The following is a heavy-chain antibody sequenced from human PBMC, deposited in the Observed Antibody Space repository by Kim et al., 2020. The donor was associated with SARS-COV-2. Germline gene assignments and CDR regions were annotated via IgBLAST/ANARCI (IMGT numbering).Heavy chain of an antibody. D-gene: IGHD4-17*01. J-gene: IGHJ4*02. Sequence: ARSVEDLVTSSRDNYKNTVYRQMNSLRAEDTAVYYCAKDSGNDCGVQLDYWGQGTLVTVSS. CDR3: AKDSGNDCGVQLDY. V-gene: IGHV3-23*01.